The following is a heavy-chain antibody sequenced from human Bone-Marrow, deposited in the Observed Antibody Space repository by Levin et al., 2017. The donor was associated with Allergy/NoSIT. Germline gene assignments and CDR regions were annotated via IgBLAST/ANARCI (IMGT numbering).Heavy chain of an antibody. CDR1: GFILSNYD. Sequence: SCIVSGFILSNYDITWVRQAPGKGLEWVSGTSGGGGSPYYADSVKGRFTTTGDKSRNTVYLQMNDLRVEDTAIYYCAKEKWLQFGAPVDYWGQGTLVTVSS. D-gene: IGHD5-24*01. CDR2: TSGGGGSP. CDR3: AKEKWLQFGAPVDY. J-gene: IGHJ4*02. V-gene: IGHV3-23*01.